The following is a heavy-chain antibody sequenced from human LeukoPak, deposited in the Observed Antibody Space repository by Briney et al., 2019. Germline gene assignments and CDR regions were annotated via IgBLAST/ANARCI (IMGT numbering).Heavy chain of an antibody. CDR2: ISSSSSYI. CDR3: AKAPAGYYYDSSGYYSRSYYFDY. J-gene: IGHJ4*02. Sequence: KPGGSLRLSCAASGFTFSSYSMNWVRQAPGKGLEWVSSISSSSSYIYYADSVKGRFTISRDNSKNTLYLQMNSLRAEDTAVYYCAKAPAGYYYDSSGYYSRSYYFDYWGQGTLVTVSS. D-gene: IGHD3-22*01. V-gene: IGHV3-21*04. CDR1: GFTFSSYS.